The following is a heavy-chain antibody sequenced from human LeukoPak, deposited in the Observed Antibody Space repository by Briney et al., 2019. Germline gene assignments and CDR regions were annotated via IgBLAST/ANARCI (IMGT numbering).Heavy chain of an antibody. D-gene: IGHD1-26*01. Sequence: ASVKVSCKASGYTFTGYYMHWVRQAPGQGLEWMGWINPNSGGTNYAQKFQGRVTMTRDTSISTAYMELSRLRSDDTAVYYCAREYSGSSFPRYFDFWGRGTLVTVSS. CDR2: INPNSGGT. J-gene: IGHJ2*01. V-gene: IGHV1-2*02. CDR3: AREYSGSSFPRYFDF. CDR1: GYTFTGYY.